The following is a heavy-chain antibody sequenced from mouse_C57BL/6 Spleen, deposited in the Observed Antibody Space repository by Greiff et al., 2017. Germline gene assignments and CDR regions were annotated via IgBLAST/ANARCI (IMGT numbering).Heavy chain of an antibody. V-gene: IGHV1-54*01. CDR3: ARNGGNYLDY. CDR2: INPGSGGT. D-gene: IGHD2-14*01. J-gene: IGHJ2*01. CDR1: GYAFTNYL. Sequence: QVQLQQSGAELVRPGTSVKVSCKASGYAFTNYLIEWVKQRPGQGLEWIGVINPGSGGTNYNEKFKGKATLTADKSSSTAYMQLSSLTSEDSAVYFCARNGGNYLDYWGQGTTLTVSS.